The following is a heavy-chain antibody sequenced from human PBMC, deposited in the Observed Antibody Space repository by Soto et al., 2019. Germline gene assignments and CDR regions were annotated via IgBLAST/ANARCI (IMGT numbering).Heavy chain of an antibody. V-gene: IGHV4-4*02. CDR3: AREAYYDFWSGYLGDDYYYGMDV. D-gene: IGHD3-3*01. CDR1: GGSISSSNW. J-gene: IGHJ6*02. CDR2: IYHSGST. Sequence: SETLSLTCAVSGGSISSSNWWSWVRQPPGKGLEWIGEIYHSGSTNYNPSLKSRVTISVDKSKNQFSLKLSSVTAADTAVYYCAREAYYDFWSGYLGDDYYYGMDVWGQGTTVTVSS.